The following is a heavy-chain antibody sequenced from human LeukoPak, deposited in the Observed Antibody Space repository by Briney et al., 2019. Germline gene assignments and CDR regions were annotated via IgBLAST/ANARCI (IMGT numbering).Heavy chain of an antibody. V-gene: IGHV3-53*01. CDR2: IYSGGST. CDR1: GFTVSSNY. J-gene: IGHJ3*02. Sequence: GGSLRLSCATSGFTVSSNYMSWVRQAPGKGLEWVSVIYSGGSTYYADSVKGRFTISRDNSKNTLYLQMNSLRAEDTAVYYCAKEENDAFDIWGQGTMVTVSS. CDR3: AKEENDAFDI.